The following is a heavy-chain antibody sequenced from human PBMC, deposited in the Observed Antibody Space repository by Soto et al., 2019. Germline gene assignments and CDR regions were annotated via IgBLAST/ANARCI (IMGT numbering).Heavy chain of an antibody. CDR2: ISAYKTNI. Sequence: SVKVSFKASCYTFPNYGFTWVRQAPGQGLEWMGWISAYKTNIKYAQKFQGRVTLTTDTSTSTAYMELRSLRSEDTAVYYCASGRLVPATAKWAFDIWGQGTTVTVSS. CDR3: ASGRLVPATAKWAFDI. J-gene: IGHJ3*02. V-gene: IGHV1-18*01. D-gene: IGHD2-2*01. CDR1: CYTFPNYG.